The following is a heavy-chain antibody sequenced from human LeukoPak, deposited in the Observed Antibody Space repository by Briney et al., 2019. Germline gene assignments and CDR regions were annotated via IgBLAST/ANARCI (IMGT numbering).Heavy chain of an antibody. V-gene: IGHV4-4*07. Sequence: SETLSLTCTVSGGSINSGTYWSWIRQPAGQGLEWIGRISTSGNTNYNPSLKSRVTMSVDTSKNPFSLKLSSVTAADTAVYYCARQPPTTVTSFDSWGQGTLVTVSS. D-gene: IGHD4-17*01. CDR2: ISTSGNT. CDR1: GGSINSGTY. J-gene: IGHJ4*02. CDR3: ARQPPTTVTSFDS.